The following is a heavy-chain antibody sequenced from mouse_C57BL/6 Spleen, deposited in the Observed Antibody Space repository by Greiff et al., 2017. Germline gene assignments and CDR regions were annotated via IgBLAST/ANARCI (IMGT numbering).Heavy chain of an antibody. CDR3: ARYSRRQRAMDD. CDR2: IYPGDGDT. Sequence: QVQLKESGPELVKPGASVKISCTASGYAFSSSWMNWVKQRPGKGLEWIGRIYPGDGDTNYNGKFKGKATLTADTSSSTAYMQRSSLTSEDAAVYFCARYSRRQRAMDDWGQGTSVTVSS. V-gene: IGHV1-82*01. J-gene: IGHJ4*01. CDR1: GYAFSSSW.